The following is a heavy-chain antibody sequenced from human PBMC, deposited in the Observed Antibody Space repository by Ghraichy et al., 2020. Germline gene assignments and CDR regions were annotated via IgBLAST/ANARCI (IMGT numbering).Heavy chain of an antibody. J-gene: IGHJ4*02. CDR3: ARNIIPGYDFSFVDY. CDR2: ISSSSTI. V-gene: IGHV3-48*04. D-gene: IGHD5-12*01. CDR1: GFTFSSYS. Sequence: GGSLRLSCAASGFTFSSYSMNWVRQAPGKGLEWVSYISSSSTIYYADSVKGRFTISRDNAKNSLYLQMNSLRAEDTAVYYCARNIIPGYDFSFVDYWGQGTLVTVSS.